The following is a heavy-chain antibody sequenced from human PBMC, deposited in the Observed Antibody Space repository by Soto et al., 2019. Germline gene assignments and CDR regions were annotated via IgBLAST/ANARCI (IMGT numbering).Heavy chain of an antibody. Sequence: GGSLRLSCAASGFTFSRFAINWVRQAPGKGLEWVSAISGSGGATYYADSVKGRFTISRDNSKNTLFLQMNSLRAEDTAIYYCAKGGQDCGSPSCYFDYYYYMDVWGKGTTVTVSS. D-gene: IGHD2-2*01. CDR1: GFTFSRFA. CDR2: ISGSGGAT. V-gene: IGHV3-23*01. CDR3: AKGGQDCGSPSCYFDYYYYMDV. J-gene: IGHJ6*03.